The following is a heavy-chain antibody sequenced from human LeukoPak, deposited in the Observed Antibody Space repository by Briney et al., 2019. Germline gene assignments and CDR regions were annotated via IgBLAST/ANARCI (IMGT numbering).Heavy chain of an antibody. V-gene: IGHV4-59*01. CDR3: ARVGGFDP. D-gene: IGHD3-16*01. CDR1: GASISSYY. CDR2: IYYTGST. J-gene: IGHJ5*02. Sequence: SETLSLTCTVSGASISSYYWSWIRQPPGKGLEWIGYIYYTGSTNYNPSLKSRVTMSVDTSKNQFSLKLSSVTAADTAVYYCARVGGFDPWGPGTLVTVSS.